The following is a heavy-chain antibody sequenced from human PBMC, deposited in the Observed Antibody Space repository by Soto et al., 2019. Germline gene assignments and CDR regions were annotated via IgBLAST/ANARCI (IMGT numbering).Heavy chain of an antibody. CDR2: ISGSGGST. V-gene: IGHV3-23*01. CDR3: AKPYDFWSGYSFFYFYY. D-gene: IGHD3-3*01. Sequence: GGSLRLSCAASGFTFSSYAMSWVRQAPGKGLEWVSAISGSGGSTYYADSVKGRFTISRDNSKNTLYLQMNSLRAEDTAVYYCAKPYDFWSGYSFFYFYYWGQGTLVTVSS. CDR1: GFTFSSYA. J-gene: IGHJ4*02.